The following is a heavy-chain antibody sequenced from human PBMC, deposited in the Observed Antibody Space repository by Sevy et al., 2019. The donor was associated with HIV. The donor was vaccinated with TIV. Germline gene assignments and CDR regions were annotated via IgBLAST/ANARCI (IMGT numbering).Heavy chain of an antibody. V-gene: IGHV3-48*03. CDR1: GFTFSSYE. CDR2: ISNSGTTI. CDR3: ESDLPPSGTTVAHFDC. J-gene: IGHJ4*02. D-gene: IGHD4-17*01. Sequence: GGSLRLSCAASGFTFSSYEMNWVRQAPGKGLEWVSYISNSGTTISYSDSVKGRFTISRDNSRNSLYLQMNRLRAEDTAVYYCESDLPPSGTTVAHFDCWGQGTLVTVS.